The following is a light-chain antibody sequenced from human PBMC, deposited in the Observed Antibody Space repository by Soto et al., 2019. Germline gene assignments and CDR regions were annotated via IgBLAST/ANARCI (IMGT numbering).Light chain of an antibody. CDR3: QKYNGARLT. CDR1: QGISIY. CDR2: AAS. J-gene: IGKJ4*01. V-gene: IGKV1-27*01. Sequence: DIPMTQSPSSLSASVGDRVTITCRASQGISIYLAWYQQKPGQVPKLLIYAASTLHSGVPSRFSGSGSGTDFTLTISSLQPEDVATYYCQKYNGARLTFGGGTKVEIK.